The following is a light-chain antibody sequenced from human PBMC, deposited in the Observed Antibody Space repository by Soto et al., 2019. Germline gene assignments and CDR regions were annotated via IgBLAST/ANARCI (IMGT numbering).Light chain of an antibody. J-gene: IGLJ2*01. CDR2: EVN. CDR3: CSYGGYSTFVI. CDR1: SSDVGGYKY. Sequence: QSVLTQPPSASGSPGQSVTISCTGTSSDVGGYKYVSWYQQHPGKAPKLMIYEVNKRPSGVPDRFSGSKSGNTASLTISGLQADDEADYHCCSYGGYSTFVIFGGGTKLTVL. V-gene: IGLV2-8*01.